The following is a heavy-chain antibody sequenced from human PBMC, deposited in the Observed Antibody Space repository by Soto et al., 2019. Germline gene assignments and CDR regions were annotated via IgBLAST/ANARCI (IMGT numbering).Heavy chain of an antibody. CDR3: ARGFYDFGSGYPNDDFDI. CDR2: ISTYNGNT. Sequence: SVKVSCKASGYTFTSYGISWVRQAPGQGLEWVGWISTYNGNTNYVQKLQGRVTMTTDTSTSTAYMELRSLRSDDTAVYYCARGFYDFGSGYPNDDFDIWGQGIMVTASS. CDR1: GYTFTSYG. V-gene: IGHV1-18*04. D-gene: IGHD3-3*01. J-gene: IGHJ3*02.